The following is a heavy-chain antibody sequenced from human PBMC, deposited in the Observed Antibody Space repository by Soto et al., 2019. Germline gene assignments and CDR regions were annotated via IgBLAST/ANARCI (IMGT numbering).Heavy chain of an antibody. V-gene: IGHV4-30-4*02. D-gene: IGHD2-8*01. CDR3: ARRYAGNFDY. J-gene: IGHJ4*02. Sequence: SETLSLTCTVSGGSISSGDYYWSWIRQPPGKGLEWIGYIYYSGSTYYNPSLKSRVTISVDTSKNQFSLNLSSVTAADTAVYFCARRYAGNFDYWGQGTLVTVSS. CDR2: IYYSGST. CDR1: GGSISSGDYY.